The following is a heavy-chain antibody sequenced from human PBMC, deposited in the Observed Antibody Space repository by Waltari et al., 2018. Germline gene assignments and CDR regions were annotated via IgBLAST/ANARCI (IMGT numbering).Heavy chain of an antibody. CDR2: ISSSSSTI. CDR3: ARGKNGAFDY. V-gene: IGHV3-48*01. D-gene: IGHD1-1*01. J-gene: IGHJ4*02. CDR1: GFTFSSYS. Sequence: EVQLVESGGGLVQPGGSLRLSCAASGFTFSSYSRKWVRQAPGKGLEWVSYISSSSSTIYYADSVKGRFTISRDNAKNSLYLQMNSLRAEDTAVYYCARGKNGAFDYWGQGTLVTVSS.